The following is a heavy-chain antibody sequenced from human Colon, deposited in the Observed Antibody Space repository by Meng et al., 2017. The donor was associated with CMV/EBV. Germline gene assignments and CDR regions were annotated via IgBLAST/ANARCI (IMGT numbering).Heavy chain of an antibody. J-gene: IGHJ6*02. CDR3: ARRGQVGSGRYYKTSYYYALDL. V-gene: IGHV3-7*03. Sequence: LSLTCAASGFTFSSYWMTWVRRAPGKGLEWVANINQDGNEKYYVDSVKGRFTISRDNARNSVYLQMNSLGAEDSAVFYCARRGQVGSGRYYKTSYYYALDLWGQGTSVTVFS. CDR2: INQDGNEK. D-gene: IGHD3-10*01. CDR1: GFTFSSYW.